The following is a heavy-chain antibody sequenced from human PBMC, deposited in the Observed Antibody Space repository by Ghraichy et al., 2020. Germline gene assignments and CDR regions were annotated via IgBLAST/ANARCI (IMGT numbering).Heavy chain of an antibody. CDR1: GFTFSSYA. J-gene: IGHJ1*01. Sequence: GESLNISCAASGFTFSSYAMSWVRQAPGKGLEWVSAISGSGGSTYYADSVKGRFTISRDNSKNTLYLQMNSLRAEDTAVYYCAEGGGNVEYFQHWGQGTLVTVSS. D-gene: IGHD4-23*01. CDR3: AEGGGNVEYFQH. V-gene: IGHV3-23*01. CDR2: ISGSGGST.